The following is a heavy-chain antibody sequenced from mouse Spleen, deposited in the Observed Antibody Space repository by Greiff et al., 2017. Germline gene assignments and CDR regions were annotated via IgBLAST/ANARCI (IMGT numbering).Heavy chain of an antibody. CDR3: ARKSNYYAMDY. CDR2: IYPGDGDT. CDR1: GYAFGSYW. J-gene: IGHJ4*01. V-gene: IGHV1-80*01. Sequence: VQLQQSGAELVKPGASVKISCKASGYAFGSYWMNWVKQRPGKGLEWIGQIYPGDGDTNYNGKFKGKATLTADKSSSTAYMQLSSLTSEDSAVYFCARKSNYYAMDYWGQGTSVTVSS. D-gene: IGHD2-5*01.